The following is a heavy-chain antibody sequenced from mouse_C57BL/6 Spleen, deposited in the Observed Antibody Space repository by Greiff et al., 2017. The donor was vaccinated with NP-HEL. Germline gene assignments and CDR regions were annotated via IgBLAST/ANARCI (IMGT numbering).Heavy chain of an antibody. Sequence: QVQLQQSGPELVKPGASVKISCKASGYAFSSSWMNWVKQRPGKGLEWIGRIYPGDGDTNYNGKFKGKATLTADKSSSTAYMQLSSLTSEDSAVYFCAIPYGNYLAWFAYWGQGTLVTVSA. CDR1: GYAFSSSW. V-gene: IGHV1-82*01. CDR2: IYPGDGDT. D-gene: IGHD2-1*01. CDR3: AIPYGNYLAWFAY. J-gene: IGHJ3*01.